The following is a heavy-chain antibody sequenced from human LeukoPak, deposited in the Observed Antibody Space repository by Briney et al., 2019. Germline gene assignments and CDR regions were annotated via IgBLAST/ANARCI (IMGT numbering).Heavy chain of an antibody. V-gene: IGHV4-39*07. Sequence: PSETLSLTYTVSGGSISSSSYYWGWIRQPPGKGLEWIGEINHSGSTNYNPSLKSRVTISVDTSKNQFSLKLSSVTAADTAVYYCARLGTKQAKSYDYWGQGTLVTVSS. J-gene: IGHJ4*02. D-gene: IGHD3-16*01. CDR3: ARLGTKQAKSYDY. CDR2: INHSGST. CDR1: GGSISSSSYY.